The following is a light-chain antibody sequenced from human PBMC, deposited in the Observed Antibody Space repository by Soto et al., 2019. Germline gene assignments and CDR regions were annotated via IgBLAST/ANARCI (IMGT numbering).Light chain of an antibody. CDR1: QSISSW. J-gene: IGKJ4*01. CDR3: EDYSSSSGLT. CDR2: QAS. V-gene: IGKV1-5*03. Sequence: DIQMTQSPSTLSASVGDRVTITCRASQSISSWLAWYQQKPGKAPKLLIFQASSLKSGVPSRFSGSGSATEYTLTISSLQPGDFATYYCEDYSSSSGLTFGGGTKVDIK.